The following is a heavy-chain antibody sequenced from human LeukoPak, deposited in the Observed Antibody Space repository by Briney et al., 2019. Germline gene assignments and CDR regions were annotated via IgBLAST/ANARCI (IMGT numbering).Heavy chain of an antibody. D-gene: IGHD6-13*01. Sequence: SQTLSLTCTVAGGSISSGSYYWSWLRQPAGKGLEWIGRIYTSGSTNYNPSLKSRVTISVDTSKNQCSLKLSSVTGADTDVYYCARLYSSSWYDYWGQGTLVTVSS. CDR2: IYTSGST. V-gene: IGHV4-61*02. J-gene: IGHJ4*02. CDR1: GGSISSGSYY. CDR3: ARLYSSSWYDY.